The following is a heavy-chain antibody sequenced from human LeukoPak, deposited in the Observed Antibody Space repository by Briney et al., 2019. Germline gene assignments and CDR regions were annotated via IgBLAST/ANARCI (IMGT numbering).Heavy chain of an antibody. CDR3: ARDFLRISGYPFDY. J-gene: IGHJ4*02. V-gene: IGHV1-2*02. Sequence: ASVKVSCKASGYTFTGYSLHWVRQAPGQGLEWMGWINPNSGGTDYAQKFQGRVTMTRDTSISTAYMELSRLRSDDTAVYYCARDFLRISGYPFDYWGQGTLVTVSS. D-gene: IGHD1-1*01. CDR1: GYTFTGYS. CDR2: INPNSGGT.